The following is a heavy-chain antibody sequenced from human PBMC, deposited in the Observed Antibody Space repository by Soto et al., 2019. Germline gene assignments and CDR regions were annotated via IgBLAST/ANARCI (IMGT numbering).Heavy chain of an antibody. CDR3: ARPAVAGSLSYYFDY. V-gene: IGHV4-39*01. CDR2: IYHSGST. CDR1: GGSISSSSYY. Sequence: PSETLSLTCTVSGGSISSSSYYWGWIRQPPGKGMEWIGSIYHSGSTYYNPSLKSRVTISVDTSKNQIYLKLSSMTVADTAVYFCARPAVAGSLSYYFDYWGQGTLVTVSS. J-gene: IGHJ4*02. D-gene: IGHD6-19*01.